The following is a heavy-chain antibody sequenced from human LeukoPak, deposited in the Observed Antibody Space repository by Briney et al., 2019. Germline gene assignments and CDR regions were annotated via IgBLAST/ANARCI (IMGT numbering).Heavy chain of an antibody. J-gene: IGHJ4*02. Sequence: ASVKVSCKASGYTFTGYYMHWVRQAPGQGLEWMGWINPNSGGTNYAQKFQGRVIMTRDTSISTAYMELSRLRSDDTAVYYCARAFRDGYNWGYYFDYWGQGTLVTVSS. CDR3: ARAFRDGYNWGYYFDY. CDR2: INPNSGGT. CDR1: GYTFTGYY. D-gene: IGHD5-24*01. V-gene: IGHV1-2*02.